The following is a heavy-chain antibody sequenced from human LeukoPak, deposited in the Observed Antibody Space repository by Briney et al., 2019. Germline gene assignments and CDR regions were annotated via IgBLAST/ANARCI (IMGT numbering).Heavy chain of an antibody. D-gene: IGHD3-10*01. CDR2: IYSGGST. CDR1: GFPLSSYA. CDR3: ARVGGH. J-gene: IGHJ4*02. V-gene: IGHV3-53*01. Sequence: GGSLRLSCAASGFPLSSYAMSWVRQAPGKGLESASVIYSGGSTYYADSVRGRFTISRDNSKNTLYLQMNSLRVEGTAVYYCARVGGHWGQGTLVTVSS.